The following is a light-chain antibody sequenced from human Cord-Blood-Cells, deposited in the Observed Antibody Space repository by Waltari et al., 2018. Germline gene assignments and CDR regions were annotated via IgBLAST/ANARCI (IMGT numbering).Light chain of an antibody. V-gene: IGKV3-20*01. CDR1: QSVSSSY. J-gene: IGKJ3*01. CDR3: QQYGSSPFT. CDR2: GAS. Sequence: EIVLTQSPGPLPLSPGERATLSCRASQSVSSSYLAWYQQKPCQAPRLLIYGASSRATGIPDRFSGSGSGTDFTLTISRLEPEDFAVYYCQQYGSSPFTFGPGTKVDIK.